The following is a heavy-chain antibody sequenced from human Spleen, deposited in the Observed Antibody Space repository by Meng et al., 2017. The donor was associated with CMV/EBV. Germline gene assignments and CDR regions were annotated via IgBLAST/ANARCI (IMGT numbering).Heavy chain of an antibody. CDR2: ISSRSSPI. J-gene: IGHJ6*02. V-gene: IGHV3-48*04. CDR3: ARVMATMGYYYGMDV. CDR1: GFTFSSYG. Sequence: GGSLRLSCVASGFTFSSYGMHWVRQGPGKGLEWVSYISSRSSPIYNADSVKGRFTISRDNARNSLYLEMNSLRAEDTAVYYCARVMATMGYYYGMDVWGQGTTVTVSS. D-gene: IGHD5-24*01.